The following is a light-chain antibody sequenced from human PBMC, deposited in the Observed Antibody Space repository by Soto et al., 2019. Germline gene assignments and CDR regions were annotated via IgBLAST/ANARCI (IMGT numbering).Light chain of an antibody. V-gene: IGKV3-20*01. CDR2: GAS. J-gene: IGKJ1*01. Sequence: EIVLTQSPGTLSLSPGQRATLSCSASQSFGSSYLAWYQQKPGQAPRLLNFGASSRATGIPDRFSGSGSGTDFSLTISRLEPEDVAVYFCQQYGTSPTTFGPGTKVEV. CDR1: QSFGSSY. CDR3: QQYGTSPTT.